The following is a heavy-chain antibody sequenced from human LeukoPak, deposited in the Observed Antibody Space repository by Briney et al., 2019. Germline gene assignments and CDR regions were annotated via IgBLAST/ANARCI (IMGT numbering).Heavy chain of an antibody. J-gene: IGHJ6*03. CDR3: AKGGAVSSKSITMIRGTRRYYYYMDV. CDR2: INTSGGST. Sequence: GGSLRLSCAASGFTFSSYGMSWVRQAPGKGLEWVSAINTSGGSTFYADSVKGRFTISRDNSKNTLYLQMNRLRAEDTAVYYCAKGGAVSSKSITMIRGTRRYYYYMDVWGRGTTVTISS. CDR1: GFTFSSYG. V-gene: IGHV3-23*01. D-gene: IGHD3-10*01.